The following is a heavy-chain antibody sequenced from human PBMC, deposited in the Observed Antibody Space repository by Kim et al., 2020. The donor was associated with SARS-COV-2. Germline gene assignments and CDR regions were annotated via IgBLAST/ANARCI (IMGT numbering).Heavy chain of an antibody. CDR2: INTNTGNP. CDR3: ARDLPYHSSSWPQFDAFDI. J-gene: IGHJ3*02. D-gene: IGHD6-13*01. V-gene: IGHV7-4-1*02. Sequence: ASVKVSCKASGYTFTSYAMNWVRQAPGQGLEWMGWINTNTGNPTYAQGFTGRFVFSLDTSVSTAYLQISSLKAEDTAVYYCARDLPYHSSSWPQFDAFDIWGQGTMVTVSS. CDR1: GYTFTSYA.